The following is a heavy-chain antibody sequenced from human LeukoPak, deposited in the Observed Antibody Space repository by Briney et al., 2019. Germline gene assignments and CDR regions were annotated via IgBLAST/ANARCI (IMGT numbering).Heavy chain of an antibody. CDR3: ARGDDYKSTLFDY. CDR2: IYYSGST. Sequence: PSETLSLTCTVSGGSVSSGSYYWTWIRQPPGKGLEWIGYIYYSGSTNYNPSLKSRVTISVDTSKNQFSLKLTSATAADTAVYYCARGDDYKSTLFDYWGQGTLVTVSS. V-gene: IGHV4-61*01. D-gene: IGHD5-12*01. J-gene: IGHJ4*02. CDR1: GGSVSSGSYY.